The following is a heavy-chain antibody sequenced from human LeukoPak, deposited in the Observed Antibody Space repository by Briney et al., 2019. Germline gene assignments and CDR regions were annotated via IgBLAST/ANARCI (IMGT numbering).Heavy chain of an antibody. CDR2: INYSGFT. J-gene: IGHJ4*02. D-gene: IGHD3-10*01. Sequence: SETLSLTCTVSGGSISSNFWSWIRQPPGKGVEWIGYINYSGFTNYTPSLRSRATISVDTSKNHLALTLSSVTAADTAVYYCARHRQDHSGSFAHWGQGTLVTVSS. CDR1: GGSISSNF. V-gene: IGHV4-59*08. CDR3: ARHRQDHSGSFAH.